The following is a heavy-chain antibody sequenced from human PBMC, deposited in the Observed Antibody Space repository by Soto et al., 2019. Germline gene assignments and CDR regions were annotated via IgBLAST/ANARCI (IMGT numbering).Heavy chain of an antibody. CDR2: ISYDGSNK. J-gene: IGHJ4*02. D-gene: IGHD5-18*01. V-gene: IGHV3-30*18. Sequence: QVQLVESGGGMVQPGRSLRLSCAASGFTFSSYGMHWVRQAPGKGLEWVAVISYDGSNKYYADSVKGRFTISRDNSKNTLYLQMNSLRAEDTAVYYCAKDPGVDTAMVRYFDYWGQGTLVTVSS. CDR3: AKDPGVDTAMVRYFDY. CDR1: GFTFSSYG.